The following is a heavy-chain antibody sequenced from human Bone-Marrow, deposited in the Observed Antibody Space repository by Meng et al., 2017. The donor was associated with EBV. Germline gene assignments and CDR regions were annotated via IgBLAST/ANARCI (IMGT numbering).Heavy chain of an antibody. V-gene: IGHV1-69*01. Sequence: QGESGQARAEVTEPRSLVMAFCKASGGTISSYAVRWGRQAAGRGLGWMGGIFPIFGTANHAQKCQGRVTITADECTSTAYMEPSSLRSEATAVYSCARAPLHGDGLFDYWGQGTLVTVSS. D-gene: IGHD4-17*01. CDR2: IFPIFGTA. J-gene: IGHJ4*02. CDR3: ARAPLHGDGLFDY. CDR1: GGTISSYA.